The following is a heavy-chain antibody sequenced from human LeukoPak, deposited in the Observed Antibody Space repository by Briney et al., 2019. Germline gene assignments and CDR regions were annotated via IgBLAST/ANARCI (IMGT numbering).Heavy chain of an antibody. CDR1: GGSISAHY. CDR2: IYTTGST. D-gene: IGHD4-17*01. Sequence: KPSETLSLTCTVSGGSISAHYWNWNRQPAGKGLEWIGRIYTTGSTNYNPSLKSRVTMSLDTSKNQFSLKLSSVTAADTAMYYCARGSTVTPGLFDYWGQGTLVTVSS. V-gene: IGHV4-4*07. CDR3: ARGSTVTPGLFDY. J-gene: IGHJ4*02.